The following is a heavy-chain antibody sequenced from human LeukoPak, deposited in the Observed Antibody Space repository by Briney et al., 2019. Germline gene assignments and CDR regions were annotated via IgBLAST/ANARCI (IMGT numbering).Heavy chain of an antibody. CDR3: ARYLSGDYKPPYDS. CDR1: GGSFSGYY. D-gene: IGHD3-10*02. J-gene: IGHJ4*02. V-gene: IGHV4-34*01. Sequence: SETLSLTCSVYGGSFSGYYCVWIRQAPEKGLECIGEINHSGFTNYNPSLKSRVTISIDTSKNQFSLKLSSVTAADSAVYFCARYLSGDYKPPYDSWGQGTLVTVSS. CDR2: INHSGFT.